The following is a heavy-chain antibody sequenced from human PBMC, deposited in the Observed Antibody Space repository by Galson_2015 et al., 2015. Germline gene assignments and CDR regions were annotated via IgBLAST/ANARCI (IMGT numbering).Heavy chain of an antibody. CDR1: GITFGSYD. D-gene: IGHD2-21*01. CDR3: AGRNGTAYYGDKYF. V-gene: IGHV3-23*01. J-gene: IGHJ4*01. CDR2: ISAIGGDT. Sequence: SLRLSCAASGITFGSYDMSWVRQAPGKGLEWVSSISAIGGDTDHADSVKGRFTISRDNSKKTAYLQMNSLRGEDTAVYYCAGRNGTAYYGDKYF.